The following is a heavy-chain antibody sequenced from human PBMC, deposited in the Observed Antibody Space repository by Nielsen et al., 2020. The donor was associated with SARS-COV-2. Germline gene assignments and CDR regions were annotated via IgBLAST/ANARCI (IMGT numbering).Heavy chain of an antibody. V-gene: IGHV4-31*03. Sequence: SETLSLTCTVSGGSISSGGYYWSWIRQHPGKGLEWIGYIYYSGSTYYNPSLKSRVTISVDTSKNQFSLKLSSVTAADTAVYYCARVLVVPAAPIIEWFDPWGQVTLVTVSS. D-gene: IGHD2-2*01. CDR2: IYYSGST. CDR3: ARVLVVPAAPIIEWFDP. CDR1: GGSISSGGYY. J-gene: IGHJ5*02.